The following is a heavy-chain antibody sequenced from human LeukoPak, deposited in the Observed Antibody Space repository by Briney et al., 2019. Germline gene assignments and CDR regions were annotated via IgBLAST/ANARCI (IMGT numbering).Heavy chain of an antibody. J-gene: IGHJ4*02. CDR1: GGSISSSSYY. D-gene: IGHD3-22*01. V-gene: IGHV4-39*01. CDR3: VGQAYYYDSSRYYQHRAGD. Sequence: PSETLSLTCTVSGGSISSSSYYWGWIRQPPGKGLEWIGTIYYSGSTYYNPSLKSRVTISVDTSKNQFSLKLSSVTAADTAVYYCVGQAYYYDSSRYYQHRAGDWGQGTLVTVSS. CDR2: IYYSGST.